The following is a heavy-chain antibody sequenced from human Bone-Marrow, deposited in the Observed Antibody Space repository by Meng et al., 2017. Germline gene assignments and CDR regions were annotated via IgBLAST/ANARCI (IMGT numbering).Heavy chain of an antibody. Sequence: SLKISCAASGFTFDDYAMHWVRQAPGKGLEWVSGISWNSGSIGYADSVKGRFTISRDNAKNSLYLQMNSLRAEDTALYYCAKGARRSYDSSGYYNYWGQGTLVTVSS. CDR1: GFTFDDYA. CDR3: AKGARRSYDSSGYYNY. V-gene: IGHV3-9*01. CDR2: ISWNSGSI. J-gene: IGHJ4*02. D-gene: IGHD3-22*01.